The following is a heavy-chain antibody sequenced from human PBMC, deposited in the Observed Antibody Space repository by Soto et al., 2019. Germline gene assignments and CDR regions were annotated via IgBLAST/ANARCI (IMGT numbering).Heavy chain of an antibody. V-gene: IGHV3-72*01. CDR2: SRNKANGYTT. J-gene: IGHJ4*02. Sequence: GXSRRLSCAASGFTLRDHSMDWVRQAPVKGLEWVARSRNKANGYTTEYAASVKGRFTISRDDSNNSLYLQMNSLKTEDTAVYYCSRSGAGTALLGYWGQGALVTVSS. D-gene: IGHD1-7*01. CDR1: GFTLRDHS. CDR3: SRSGAGTALLGY.